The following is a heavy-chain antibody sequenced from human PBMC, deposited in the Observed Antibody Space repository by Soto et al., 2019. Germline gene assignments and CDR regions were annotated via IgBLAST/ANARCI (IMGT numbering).Heavy chain of an antibody. CDR1: GGSFSGYY. J-gene: IGHJ4*02. D-gene: IGHD2-2*01. CDR3: AREGHCSSTGRPGDY. V-gene: IGHV4-34*01. Sequence: PSETLSLTCAVYGGSFSGYYWSWIRQPPGKGLEWIGEINHSGSTNYNPSLKSRVTISVDTSKNQFSLNLSSVTAADTAVYYCAREGHCSSTGRPGDYWGQGTLVTVSS. CDR2: INHSGST.